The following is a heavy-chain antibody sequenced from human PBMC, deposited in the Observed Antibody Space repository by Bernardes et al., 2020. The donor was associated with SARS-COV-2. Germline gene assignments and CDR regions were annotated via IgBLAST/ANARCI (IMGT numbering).Heavy chain of an antibody. D-gene: IGHD6-19*01. CDR2: ITGSDDTT. J-gene: IGHJ4*02. CDR3: AKERGYNSDWYPIHFDY. Sequence: GGSLRLSCAASGFTFSSYAMTWVRQAPGKGLEWVSAITGSDDTTYYADSLKGRFTISRDNSKNTLYLHMNSLRAEDTAFYYCAKERGYNSDWYPIHFDYWGQRTMVTVS. CDR1: GFTFSSYA. V-gene: IGHV3-23*01.